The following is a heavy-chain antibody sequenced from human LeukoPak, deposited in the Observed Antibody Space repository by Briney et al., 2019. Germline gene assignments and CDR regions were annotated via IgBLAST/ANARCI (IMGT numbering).Heavy chain of an antibody. CDR3: ARHVRSGYNLLDY. CDR1: GGSINNYH. J-gene: IGHJ4*02. D-gene: IGHD5-24*01. Sequence: PSETLSLTCTISGGSINNYHWSWIRQSPGKGLEWIGYIYFSGSSNYNPSLKSRVTMSVDTSKNQFSLNLNSVTAADTAVYYCARHVRSGYNLLDYWGQGTLVTVSS. CDR2: IYFSGSS. V-gene: IGHV4-59*08.